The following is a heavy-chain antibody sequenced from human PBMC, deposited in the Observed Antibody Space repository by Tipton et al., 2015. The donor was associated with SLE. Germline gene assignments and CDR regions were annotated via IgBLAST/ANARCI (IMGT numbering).Heavy chain of an antibody. CDR1: GGTFSSYA. V-gene: IGHV1-69*05. CDR2: IIPIFGTA. CDR3: ARDAAAGTGFAFDI. D-gene: IGHD6-13*01. J-gene: IGHJ3*02. Sequence: QLVQSGPEVKKPGSSVKVSCKASGGTFSSYAISWVRQAPGQGLEWMGGIIPIFGTANYAQKFQGRVTITTDESTSTAYMELSSLRSEDMAVYYCARDAAAGTGFAFDIWGQGTMVTVSS.